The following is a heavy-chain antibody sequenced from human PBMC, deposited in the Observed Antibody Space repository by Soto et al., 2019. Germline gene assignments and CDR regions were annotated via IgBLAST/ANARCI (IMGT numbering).Heavy chain of an antibody. CDR3: AKDRGIIVKAGDAFDV. Sequence: LRLSCASSGFTLSMSAVNWVRQAPGKGLEWVSYISDSGDRTYYADSVKGRFTISRDRSKNTVSLQMDSLRAEDTAVYYCAKDRGIIVKAGDAFDVWGQGTKVTVSS. CDR2: ISDSGDRT. V-gene: IGHV3-23*01. CDR1: GFTLSMSA. J-gene: IGHJ3*01. D-gene: IGHD3-16*02.